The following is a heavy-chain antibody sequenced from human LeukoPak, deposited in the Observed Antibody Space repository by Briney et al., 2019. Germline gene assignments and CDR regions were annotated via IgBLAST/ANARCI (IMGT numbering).Heavy chain of an antibody. Sequence: SETLSLTCAVYGGSFSGYYWSWIRQPPGKGLEWIGEINHSGSTNYNPSLKSRVTISVDTSKNQFSLKLSSVTAADTAVYYCARGPRAVYYDSSGYYRDGGYWGQGTLVTVSS. V-gene: IGHV4-34*01. CDR1: GGSFSGYY. CDR2: INHSGST. J-gene: IGHJ4*02. D-gene: IGHD3-22*01. CDR3: ARGPRAVYYDSSGYYRDGGY.